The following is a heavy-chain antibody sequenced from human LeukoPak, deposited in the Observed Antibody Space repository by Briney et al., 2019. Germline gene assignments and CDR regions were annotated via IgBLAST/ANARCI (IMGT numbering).Heavy chain of an antibody. CDR2: IKQDGSEK. D-gene: IGHD1-26*01. CDR1: GFTFSSYW. Sequence: GGSLRLSCAASGFTFSSYWMSWVRHAPGKGLVWVANIKQDGSEKYYVDSVKGRFTISRDNAKNSLYLQMNSLRAEDTAVYYCARDFEWELLKANAFDIWGQGTMVTVSS. J-gene: IGHJ3*02. CDR3: ARDFEWELLKANAFDI. V-gene: IGHV3-7*01.